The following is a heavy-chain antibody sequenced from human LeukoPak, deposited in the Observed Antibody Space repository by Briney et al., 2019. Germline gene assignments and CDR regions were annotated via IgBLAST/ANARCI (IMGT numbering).Heavy chain of an antibody. CDR3: ASAYCSGGSCYYFFDY. CDR1: GFTFSSYS. CDR2: ISSSSSSI. Sequence: GGSLRLSCATSGFTFSSYSMNWVRQAPGKGLEWVSYISSSSSSIHYSDSVKGRFIISRDNAKNSLYLQMNSLRAEDTAVYYCASAYCSGGSCYYFFDYWGQGTLVTVSS. V-gene: IGHV3-21*01. J-gene: IGHJ4*02. D-gene: IGHD2-15*01.